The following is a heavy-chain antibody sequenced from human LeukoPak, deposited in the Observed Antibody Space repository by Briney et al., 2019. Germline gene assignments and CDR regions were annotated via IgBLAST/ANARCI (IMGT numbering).Heavy chain of an antibody. J-gene: IGHJ5*02. CDR1: GGTFSSYA. CDR3: ARDQTGTTSWFDP. Sequence: SVKVSCKASGGTFSSYAISWVRQAPGQGLEWTGGIIPIFGTANYAQKFQGRVTITADESTSTAYMELSSLRSEDTAVYYCARDQTGTTSWFDPWGQGTLVTVSS. V-gene: IGHV1-69*13. D-gene: IGHD1-1*01. CDR2: IIPIFGTA.